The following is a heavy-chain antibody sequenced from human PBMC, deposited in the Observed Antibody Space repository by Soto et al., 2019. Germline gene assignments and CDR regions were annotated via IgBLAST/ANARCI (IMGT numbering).Heavy chain of an antibody. CDR2: IRSKGNNYAT. CDR3: ASNSYGDYFGMEV. Sequence: EVQLVESGGGFAQPGGSLKLSCAASGFSFSGSAFHWVRLASEKGLEWVGRIRSKGNNYATAYAASVKGRFTTSRDDSATTAYLQMTRLKPGDAVLYNCASNSYGDYFGMEVWGQGNTVTVSS. CDR1: GFSFSGSA. D-gene: IGHD4-17*01. V-gene: IGHV3-73*02. J-gene: IGHJ6*02.